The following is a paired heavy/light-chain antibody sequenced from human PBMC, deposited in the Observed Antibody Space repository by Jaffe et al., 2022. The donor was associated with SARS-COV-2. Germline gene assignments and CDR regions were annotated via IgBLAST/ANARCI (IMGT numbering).Light chain of an antibody. V-gene: IGKV1-6*01. CDR2: SAS. CDR1: QDIRNE. Sequence: AIQMTQSPSSLSASVGDRVTITCRASQDIRNELAWYQQKPGKAPKLLIYSASSLHGGVPSRFSGSGSGTDFTLTISSLQPEDFATYYCLQDYNYPWTFGQGTKVE. CDR3: LQDYNYPWT. J-gene: IGKJ1*01.
Heavy chain of an antibody. CDR3: VREESGWTDYFDY. V-gene: IGHV1-8*01. Sequence: QVQLVQSGAEVRKPGASVKVSCKASGYTFTNNDINWVRQATGQGPEWMGWMNPNSGNTGYAQKFQGRVTMTRDTSISTAYMELSSLRSEDTAVYYCVREESGWTDYFDYWGQGTLVTVSS. J-gene: IGHJ4*02. CDR1: GYTFTNND. D-gene: IGHD6-19*01. CDR2: MNPNSGNT.